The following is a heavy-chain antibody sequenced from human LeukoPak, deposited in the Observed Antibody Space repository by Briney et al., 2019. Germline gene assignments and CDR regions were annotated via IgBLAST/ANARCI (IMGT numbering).Heavy chain of an antibody. V-gene: IGHV4-4*07. CDR2: IYTSGIT. D-gene: IGHD3-22*01. J-gene: IGHJ4*02. CDR3: ARASYDSSGYYPCHFDY. CDR1: GGSISSYY. Sequence: SETLSLTCTVSGGSISSYYWSWIRQPAGKGLEWIGRIYTSGITNYNPSLKSRVTMSVDTSKNQFSLKLNSVTAADTAVYYCARASYDSSGYYPCHFDYWGQGTLVTVSS.